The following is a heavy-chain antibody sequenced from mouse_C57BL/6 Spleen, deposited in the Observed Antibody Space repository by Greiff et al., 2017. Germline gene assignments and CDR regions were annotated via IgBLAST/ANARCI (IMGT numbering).Heavy chain of an antibody. CDR3: ARDYARYFDV. Sequence: EVMLVESGGGLVKPGGSLKLSCAASGFTFSDYGMHWVRQAPEKGLEWVAYISSGSSTIYYADTVKGRCTISRDNAKNTLFLQMTSLRSEDTAMYYCARDYARYFDVWGTGTTVTVSS. J-gene: IGHJ1*03. CDR2: ISSGSSTI. CDR1: GFTFSDYG. V-gene: IGHV5-17*01. D-gene: IGHD2-4*01.